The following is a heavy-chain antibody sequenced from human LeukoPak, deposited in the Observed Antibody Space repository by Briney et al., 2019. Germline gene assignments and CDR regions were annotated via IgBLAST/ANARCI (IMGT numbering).Heavy chain of an antibody. J-gene: IGHJ4*02. D-gene: IGHD3-22*01. CDR2: IYSGGNT. V-gene: IGHV3-53*01. CDR3: ARGSDFYDSSIYPYYFDY. Sequence: GGSLRLSCAASGFSVSSNYMNWVRQAPGKGLEWVSVIYSGGNTYYADSVKGRFTISRDNSKNTLYLQMNSLRAEDTAVYYCARGSDFYDSSIYPYYFDYWGQGTLVTVSS. CDR1: GFSVSSNY.